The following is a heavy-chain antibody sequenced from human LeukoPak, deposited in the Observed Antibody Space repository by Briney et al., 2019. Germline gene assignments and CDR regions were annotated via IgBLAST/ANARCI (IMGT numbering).Heavy chain of an antibody. CDR2: IYTSGST. D-gene: IGHD3-10*01. CDR3: ARDRAGTQSWVEFDL. Sequence: GALRLSFGASGFHRHTHYISLVRQASRKGAELVGIIYTSGSTFYADSVMGRFTVSRDNSKNTLYLQMNSLRAEDSAAYYCARDRAGTQSWVEFDLWGQGTLVTVSS. V-gene: IGHV3-66*03. J-gene: IGHJ5*02. CDR1: GFHRHTHY.